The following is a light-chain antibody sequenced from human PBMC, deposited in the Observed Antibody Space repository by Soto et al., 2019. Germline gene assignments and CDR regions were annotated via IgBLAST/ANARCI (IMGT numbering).Light chain of an antibody. V-gene: IGLV2-14*01. CDR1: SSDVGGYNY. J-gene: IGLJ2*01. CDR2: EVS. CDR3: SSYTTSSTLVV. Sequence: QSALTQPASVSGSPGQSITISCTGTSSDVGGYNYVSWYLQHPGKAPKLIIYEVSHRPSGVSDRFSGSKSGNTASLTISGLQAEDEADYYCSSYTTSSTLVVFGGGTKRTVL.